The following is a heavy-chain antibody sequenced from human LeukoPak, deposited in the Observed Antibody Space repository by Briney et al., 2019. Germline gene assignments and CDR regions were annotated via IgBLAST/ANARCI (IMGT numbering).Heavy chain of an antibody. V-gene: IGHV1-8*03. CDR1: GYTFIIYE. D-gene: IGHD3-10*01. J-gene: IGHJ4*02. CDR2: IRPRYGNT. CDR3: ARLGAGEGGIDY. Sequence: ASVKVSCKASGYTFIIYEIQWVRQAPGQGLEWVGWIRPRYGNTAYAQSFQGRVTITRDTSIDTVYMELSGLRSEDTAVYYCARLGAGEGGIDYWAQGTLITVSS.